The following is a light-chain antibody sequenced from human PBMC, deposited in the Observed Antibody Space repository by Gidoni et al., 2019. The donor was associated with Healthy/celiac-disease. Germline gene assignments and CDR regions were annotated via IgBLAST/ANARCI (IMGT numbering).Light chain of an antibody. CDR1: QDISNY. J-gene: IGKJ2*01. CDR2: DAS. CDR3: QQYDNLSYT. Sequence: DIPMTQSPSSLSASVGDRVTITCQASQDISNYLNWYQQKPGKAPKLLIYDASNLETGVPSRFSGSGSGTDFTFTISSLQPEDIATYYCQQYDNLSYTFXQXTKLEIK. V-gene: IGKV1-33*01.